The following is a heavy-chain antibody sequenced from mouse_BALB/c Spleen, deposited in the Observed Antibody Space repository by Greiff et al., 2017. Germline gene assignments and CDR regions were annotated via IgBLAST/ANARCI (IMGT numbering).Heavy chain of an antibody. D-gene: IGHD1-1*02. V-gene: IGHV5-17*02. CDR1: GFTFSSFG. CDR3: ARSGGEDAMDY. Sequence: EVQVVESGGGLVQPGGSRKLSCAASGFTFSSFGMHWVRQAPEKGLEWVAYISSGSSTIYYADTVKGRFTISRDNPKNTLFLQMTSLRSEDTAMYYCARSGGEDAMDYWGQGTSVTVSS. CDR2: ISSGSSTI. J-gene: IGHJ4*01.